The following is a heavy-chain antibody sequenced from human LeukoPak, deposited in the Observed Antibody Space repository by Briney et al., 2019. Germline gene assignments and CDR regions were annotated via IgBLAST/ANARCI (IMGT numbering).Heavy chain of an antibody. V-gene: IGHV3-33*01. Sequence: GGSLRLSCAASGFIFSIYGMHWVRQAPGKGLEWVALIWYDGSNKHYAASVKGRFTISRDNSKNTLYLQMSSLRVEDTAVYYCASRGQALDYWGQGTLVTVSS. D-gene: IGHD3-10*01. J-gene: IGHJ4*02. CDR3: ASRGQALDY. CDR1: GFIFSIYG. CDR2: IWYDGSNK.